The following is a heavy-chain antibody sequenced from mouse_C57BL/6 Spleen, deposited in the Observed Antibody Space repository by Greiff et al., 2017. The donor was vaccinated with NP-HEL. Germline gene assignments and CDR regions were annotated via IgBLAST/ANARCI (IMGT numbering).Heavy chain of an antibody. Sequence: EVQLVESGPGLVKPSQSLSLTCSVTGYSITSGYYWNWIRQFPGNKLEWMGYISYDGSNNYNPSLKNRISITRDTSKNQFFLKLNSVTTEDTATYDCARAGDGYYRGYAMDYWGQGTSVTVSS. J-gene: IGHJ4*01. CDR2: ISYDGSN. D-gene: IGHD2-3*01. CDR1: GYSITSGYY. V-gene: IGHV3-6*01. CDR3: ARAGDGYYRGYAMDY.